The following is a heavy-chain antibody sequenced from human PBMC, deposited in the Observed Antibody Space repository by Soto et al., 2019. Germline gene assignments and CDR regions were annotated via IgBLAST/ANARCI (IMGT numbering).Heavy chain of an antibody. D-gene: IGHD1-26*01. CDR3: ARDEKSPRASIVGATLSDY. CDR2: IKQDGSEK. CDR1: GFTFSSYW. V-gene: IGHV3-7*03. J-gene: IGHJ4*02. Sequence: GGSLRLSCAASGFTFSSYWMSWVRQAPGKGLEWVANIKQDGSEKYYVDSVKGRFPISRDNAKNSLYLQMNSLRAEDTAVYYCARDEKSPRASIVGATLSDYWGQGTLVTVSS.